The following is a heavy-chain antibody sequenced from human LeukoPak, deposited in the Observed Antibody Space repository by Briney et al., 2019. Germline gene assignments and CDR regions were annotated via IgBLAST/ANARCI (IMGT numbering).Heavy chain of an antibody. CDR1: GGSISSYY. J-gene: IGHJ4*02. Sequence: SETLSLTCTVSGGSISSYYWSWIRQPPGKGLEWIGYIYYSGSTNYNPSLRSRVTISVDTSKNQFSLKLSSVTAADTAVYYCARHGFSFGENKLAYFDHWGQGTLVTVSS. V-gene: IGHV4-59*08. CDR3: ARHGFSFGENKLAYFDH. D-gene: IGHD3-16*01. CDR2: IYYSGST.